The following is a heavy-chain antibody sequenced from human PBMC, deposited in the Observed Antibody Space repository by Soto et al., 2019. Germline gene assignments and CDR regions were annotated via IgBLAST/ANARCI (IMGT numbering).Heavy chain of an antibody. V-gene: IGHV4-39*01. CDR3: ARLHCNSPNCVPLDP. D-gene: IGHD2-2*01. J-gene: IGHJ5*02. Sequence: PSVTLSLNFTASGRSISRGIYYLGRIRQPPGKGLEWIGSMYYSGSTSYNPSLKSRVTMSVDTSKNQLSLRLSSVTAADTAVYYCARLHCNSPNCVPLDPWGQG. CDR1: GRSISRGIYY. CDR2: MYYSGST.